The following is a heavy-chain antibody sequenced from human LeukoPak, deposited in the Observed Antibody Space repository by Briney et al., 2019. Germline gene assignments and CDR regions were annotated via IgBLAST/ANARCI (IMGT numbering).Heavy chain of an antibody. CDR2: INPSGGRT. CDR3: ARWDSSGYSFDY. D-gene: IGHD3-22*01. Sequence: ASVKVSCKASGYTFTNYHISWVRQAPGQGLEWMGIINPSGGRTRYAQKFQGRVTMTRDMSTSTVYMELSSLRSEDTAVYYCARWDSSGYSFDYWGQGTLVTVSS. J-gene: IGHJ4*02. V-gene: IGHV1-46*01. CDR1: GYTFTNYH.